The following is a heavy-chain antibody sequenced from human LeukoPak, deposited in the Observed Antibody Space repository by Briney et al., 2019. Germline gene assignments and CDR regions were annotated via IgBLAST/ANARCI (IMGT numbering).Heavy chain of an antibody. J-gene: IGHJ4*02. CDR3: ARDNNYYGSGSYYPSFGY. CDR2: INPNSGGT. D-gene: IGHD3-10*01. CDR1: GYTFTGYY. Sequence: ASVKVSCKASGYTFTGYYMHWVRQAPGQGLEWVGWINPNSGGTNYAQKFQGRVTMTRDTSISTAYMELSRLRSDDTAVYYCARDNNYYGSGSYYPSFGYWGQGTLVTVSS. V-gene: IGHV1-2*02.